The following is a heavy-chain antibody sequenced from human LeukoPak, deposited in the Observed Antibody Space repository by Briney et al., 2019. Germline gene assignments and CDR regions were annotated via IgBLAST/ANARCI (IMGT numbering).Heavy chain of an antibody. D-gene: IGHD2-2*01. CDR3: SSGEGCSSNSCTLDY. CDR1: GGTFSNYA. V-gene: IGHV1-69*04. Sequence: SVKLSCKASGGTFSNYAISWVRQAPGQGLQWMGRIIPSLDIAAYAQKFQDRVTITASKSTSTAHKELSTLRSADPTVNYCSSGEGCSSNSCTLDYWGQGTLVTVSS. CDR2: IIPSLDIA. J-gene: IGHJ4*02.